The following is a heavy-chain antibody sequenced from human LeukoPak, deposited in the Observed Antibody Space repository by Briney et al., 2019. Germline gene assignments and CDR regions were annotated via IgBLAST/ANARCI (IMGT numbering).Heavy chain of an antibody. CDR3: ARDYPPD. V-gene: IGHV3-53*01. J-gene: IGHJ4*02. CDR2: IYSGGST. Sequence: GGSLRLSCAASGFTVSSNYMSWVRQARGKGLEWVSVIYSGGSTYYADSVKGRFTISRDNAQNTLYLQMNSLSAEDTAVYYCARDYPPDWGQGTLVTVSA. CDR1: GFTVSSNY.